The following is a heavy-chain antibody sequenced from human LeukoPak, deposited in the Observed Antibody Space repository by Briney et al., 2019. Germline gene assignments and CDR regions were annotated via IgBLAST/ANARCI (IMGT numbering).Heavy chain of an antibody. D-gene: IGHD5-18*01. CDR2: VSSDGGTK. V-gene: IGHV3-30*18. Sequence: GGSLRLSCTASKFTFSNYGMQWVRQAPGKGLEWVAVVSSDGGTKYYADSVKGRFTISRDNSRNTMYLQMNSLRAEDTAVYYCAKAIQLWLIDYWGQGTLVTVSS. CDR3: AKAIQLWLIDY. CDR1: KFTFSNYG. J-gene: IGHJ4*02.